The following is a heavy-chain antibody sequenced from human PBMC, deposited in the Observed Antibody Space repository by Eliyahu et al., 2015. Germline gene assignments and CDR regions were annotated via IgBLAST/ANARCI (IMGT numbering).Heavy chain of an antibody. CDR3: ARIPSFDSSRKEYFYYMDV. CDR1: GFSLSDPRMG. Sequence: QVTLKESGPVLVKPTETLTLTCTVSGFSLSDPRMGVTWIRQPPGKALEWLAHILSNDEKAYTTSLRTRLTISKDSSTRQVVLTLTNVDPVDTATYYCARIPSFDSSRKEYFYYMDVWGKGTSVTVSS. V-gene: IGHV2-26*01. CDR2: ILSNDEK. J-gene: IGHJ6*03. D-gene: IGHD3-22*01.